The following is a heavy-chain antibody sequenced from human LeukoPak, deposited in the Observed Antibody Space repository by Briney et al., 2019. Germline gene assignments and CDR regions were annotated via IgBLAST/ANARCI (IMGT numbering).Heavy chain of an antibody. CDR2: INPNSGDT. CDR1: GYTFTGYY. CDR3: AKNPYEYYFDY. J-gene: IGHJ4*02. Sequence: GASVKVSCKASGYTFTGYYMLWVRQAPGQGLEWMGWINPNSGDTNYAQKFQGRVTMTRDTSINTAYMELSRLRTDDTAVYYCAKNPYEYYFDYWGQGTLVTVSS. D-gene: IGHD5-12*01. V-gene: IGHV1-2*02.